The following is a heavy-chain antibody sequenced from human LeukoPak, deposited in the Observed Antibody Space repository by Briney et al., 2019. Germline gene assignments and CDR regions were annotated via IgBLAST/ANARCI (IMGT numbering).Heavy chain of an antibody. J-gene: IGHJ4*02. CDR2: IVVGSGNT. CDR1: GFTFTSSA. V-gene: IGHV1-58*01. D-gene: IGHD6-13*01. CDR3: AAVSVYKQQLPPDY. Sequence: SVKVSCKASGFTFTSSAVQWVRQARGQRLEWIGWIVVGSGNTNYAQKFQERVTITRDMSASTAYMELSSLRSEDTAVYYCAAVSVYKQQLPPDYWGQGTLVTVSS.